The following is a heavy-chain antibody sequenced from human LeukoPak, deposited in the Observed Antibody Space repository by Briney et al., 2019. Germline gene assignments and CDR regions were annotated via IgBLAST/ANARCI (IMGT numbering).Heavy chain of an antibody. V-gene: IGHV4-39*01. D-gene: IGHD3-22*01. J-gene: IGHJ3*02. CDR3: ARHPNYYDSSGYYVDAFAI. CDR2: IYYSGST. CDR1: GGSISSSSYY. Sequence: SQTLSLTCAVSGGSISSSSYYWGWVRQPPGKGLEWIGSIYYSGSTYYNPSLKSRVTISVDTSKNQFSLKLSSVTAADTAVYYCARHPNYYDSSGYYVDAFAIWGQGTMVTVSS.